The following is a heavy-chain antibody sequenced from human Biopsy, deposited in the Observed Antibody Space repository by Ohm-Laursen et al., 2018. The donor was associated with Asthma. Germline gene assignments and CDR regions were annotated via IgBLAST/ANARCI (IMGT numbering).Heavy chain of an antibody. J-gene: IGHJ4*02. V-gene: IGHV3-30-3*01. CDR2: GGSYYDGGLK. CDR3: ARDVMEWYLPAFDF. D-gene: IGHD3-3*01. Sequence: WVRQPPGKGLEWVAVGGSYYDGGLKYYADSVNGRFTVSRDDSKNTLYLQMNSLRPDDTAVYYCARDVMEWYLPAFDFWGQGTLVTVSS.